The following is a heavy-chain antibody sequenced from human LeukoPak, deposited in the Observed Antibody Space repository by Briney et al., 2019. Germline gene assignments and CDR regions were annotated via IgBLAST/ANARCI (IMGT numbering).Heavy chain of an antibody. CDR3: ARGFYSSSWKTFDY. Sequence: GRSLRLSCAASGFTFSSYAMHWVRQAPGKGLEWVALISYDGSINDYADSVEGRFTISRDNSENTLYLQMNSLRADDTAMYYCARGFYSSSWKTFDYWGQGTLVTVSS. CDR1: GFTFSSYA. CDR2: ISYDGSIN. V-gene: IGHV3-30*04. J-gene: IGHJ4*02. D-gene: IGHD6-13*01.